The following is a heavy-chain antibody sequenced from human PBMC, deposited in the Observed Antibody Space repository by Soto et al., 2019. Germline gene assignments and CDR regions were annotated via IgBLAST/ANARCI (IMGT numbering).Heavy chain of an antibody. J-gene: IGHJ6*02. CDR3: AREGYSSSWYYYYAMDV. V-gene: IGHV4-59*01. CDR2: IYYSGST. CDR1: GGSIGSYY. Sequence: SETLSLTCTVSGGSIGSYYWNWIRQPPGKGLEWIGYIYYSGSTNYNPSLESRVTISVDTSKNQFSLKLSSVTAADTAVYYCAREGYSSSWYYYYAMDVWGQGTTVTVSS. D-gene: IGHD6-13*01.